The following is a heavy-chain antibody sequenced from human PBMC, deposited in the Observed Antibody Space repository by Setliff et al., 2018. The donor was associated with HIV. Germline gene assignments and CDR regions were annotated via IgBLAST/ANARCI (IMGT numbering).Heavy chain of an antibody. J-gene: IGHJ4*02. CDR2: IYHTGTT. V-gene: IGHV4-59*08. CDR3: VRQGWDQGRVSSYYFDY. D-gene: IGHD1-26*01. CDR1: GGSMNNYF. Sequence: SETLSLTCTVSGGSMNNYFWSWIRQPPGKGLQWMGYIYHTGTTNYNRSLESRLTMSVDTSKNQFSLKLASMTAADTAVYYCVRQGWDQGRVSSYYFDYWGQGTLVTVSS.